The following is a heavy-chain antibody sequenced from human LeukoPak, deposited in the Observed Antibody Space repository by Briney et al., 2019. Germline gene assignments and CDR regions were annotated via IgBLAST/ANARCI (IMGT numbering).Heavy chain of an antibody. CDR3: ARAPKSSSSGTRFDP. V-gene: IGHV1-69*13. CDR1: GGTFSSYA. J-gene: IGHJ5*02. Sequence: VASVKVSCKASGGTFSSYAISWVRQAPGQGLEWMGGIIPIFGTANYAQKFQGRVTITADESTSTAYMELSSLRSEDTAVYYCARAPKSSSSGTRFDPWGQGTLVTVSS. D-gene: IGHD6-6*01. CDR2: IIPIFGTA.